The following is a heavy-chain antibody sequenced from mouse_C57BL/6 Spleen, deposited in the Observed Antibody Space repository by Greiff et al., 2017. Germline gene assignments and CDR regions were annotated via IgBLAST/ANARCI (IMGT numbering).Heavy chain of an antibody. CDR1: GFTFSDYG. CDR2: ISSGSSTI. CDR3: ASTLDWYFDV. Sequence: DVHLVESGGGLVKPGGSLKLSCAASGFTFSDYGMHWVRQAPEKGLEWVAYISSGSSTIYYADTVKGRFTISRDNAKNTLFLQMTSLRSEDTAMYYCASTLDWYFDVWGTGTTVTVSS. D-gene: IGHD1-2*01. V-gene: IGHV5-17*01. J-gene: IGHJ1*03.